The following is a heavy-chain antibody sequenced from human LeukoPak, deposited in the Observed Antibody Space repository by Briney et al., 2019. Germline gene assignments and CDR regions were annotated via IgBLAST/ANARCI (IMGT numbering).Heavy chain of an antibody. D-gene: IGHD3-22*01. CDR1: GFTFSNFW. Sequence: PGGSLRLSCTASGFTFSNFWMGWVRQAPGKGLGWVANIKQDETEKFYLGSVKGRFTISRDNAKNSLYLQMNSLRAEDTALYYCAKDSSYDSSGTNFDYWGQGTLVTVSS. CDR3: AKDSSYDSSGTNFDY. J-gene: IGHJ4*02. V-gene: IGHV3-7*03. CDR2: IKQDETEK.